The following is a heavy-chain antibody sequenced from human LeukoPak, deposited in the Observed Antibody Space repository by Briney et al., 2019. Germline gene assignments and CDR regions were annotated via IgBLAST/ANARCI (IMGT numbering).Heavy chain of an antibody. J-gene: IGHJ4*02. V-gene: IGHV3-23*01. CDR1: AFTFSSYA. Sequence: GGSLRLSCAASAFTFSSYAMNWVRQAPGKGLEWVSAISGSGDNTYYADSVKGRFSISRDNSKNTLYLQMDSLRGEDTAVYYCAKDFRIGYSAHFDYWGQGVLVTVSS. CDR3: AKDFRIGYSAHFDY. CDR2: ISGSGDNT. D-gene: IGHD2-21*01.